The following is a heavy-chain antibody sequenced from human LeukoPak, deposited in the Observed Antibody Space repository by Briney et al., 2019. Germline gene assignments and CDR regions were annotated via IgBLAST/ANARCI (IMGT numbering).Heavy chain of an antibody. D-gene: IGHD6-13*01. CDR3: ARVPLPGIAAAGPYFDY. Sequence: GGSLRLSCAASGFTFSSYSMNWVRQAPGKGLEWVSSISSSSSYIYYADSVKGRFTISRDNAKSSLYLQMNSLRAEDTAVYYCARVPLPGIAAAGPYFDYWGQGTLVTVSS. CDR1: GFTFSSYS. J-gene: IGHJ4*02. CDR2: ISSSSSYI. V-gene: IGHV3-21*01.